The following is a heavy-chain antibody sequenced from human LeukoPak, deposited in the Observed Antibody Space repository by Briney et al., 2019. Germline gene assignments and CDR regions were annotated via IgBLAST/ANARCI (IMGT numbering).Heavy chain of an antibody. CDR2: IYSNGIT. V-gene: IGHV4-4*07. CDR3: ASSPNFYYYYMDV. Sequence: SETLSLTCTVSGGSISSYYWSWIRQPAGKGLEWIGRIYSNGITNYNPSLKGRVTMSVDTSKKELSLKLSSVTAADTAVYYCASSPNFYYYYMDVWGKGTTVTVSS. CDR1: GGSISSYY. J-gene: IGHJ6*03.